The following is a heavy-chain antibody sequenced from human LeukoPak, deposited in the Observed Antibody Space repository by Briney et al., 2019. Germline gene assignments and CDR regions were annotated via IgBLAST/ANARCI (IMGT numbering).Heavy chain of an antibody. J-gene: IGHJ6*02. Sequence: HTGGSLRLSCAASGFTFSSYAMSWVRQAPGKGLEWVSVIYSGGSTYYADSVKGRFTISRDNSKNTLYLQMNSLRAEDTAVYYCARDPPYGFGELPYGMDVWGQGTTVTVSS. CDR1: GFTFSSYA. CDR2: IYSGGST. D-gene: IGHD3-10*01. CDR3: ARDPPYGFGELPYGMDV. V-gene: IGHV3-66*01.